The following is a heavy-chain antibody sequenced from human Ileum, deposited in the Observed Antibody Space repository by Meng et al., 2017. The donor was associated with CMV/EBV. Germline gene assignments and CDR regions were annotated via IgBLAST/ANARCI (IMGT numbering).Heavy chain of an antibody. CDR2: ISSSSSYI. D-gene: IGHD1-26*01. V-gene: IGHV3-21*01. CDR3: ARDRGGSSYGLI. CDR1: GFTFSSYS. J-gene: IGHJ4*02. Sequence: GGFLRPSRAALGFTFSSYSMNWVRQAPGKGLEWVSFISSSSSYIYYADSVKGRVTISRDNAKNSLYLQMNSLRGEDTAVYYCARDRGGSSYGLIWGQGTLVTVSS.